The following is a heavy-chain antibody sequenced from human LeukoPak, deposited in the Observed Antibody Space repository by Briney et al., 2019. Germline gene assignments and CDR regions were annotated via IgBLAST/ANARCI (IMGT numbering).Heavy chain of an antibody. CDR1: GGTFSSYA. D-gene: IGHD3-10*01. CDR3: ARDRSYGSGSHYLNWFDP. V-gene: IGHV1-69*04. Sequence: SVKVSCKASGGTFSSYAISWVRQAPGQGLEWMGRIIPILGIANYAQKSQGRVTITADKSTSTAYMELSSLRSEDTAVYYCARDRSYGSGSHYLNWFDPWGQGTLVTVSS. CDR2: IIPILGIA. J-gene: IGHJ5*02.